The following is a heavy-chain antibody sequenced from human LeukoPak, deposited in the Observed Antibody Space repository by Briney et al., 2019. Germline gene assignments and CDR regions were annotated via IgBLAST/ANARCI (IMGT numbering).Heavy chain of an antibody. CDR3: ARGVAAAGTDWFDP. D-gene: IGHD6-13*01. CDR2: IYHSGST. V-gene: IGHV4-39*07. Sequence: SETLSLTCTVSGGSISSSSYYWGWIRQPPGKGLEWIGEIYHSGSTNYNPSLKSRVTISVDKSKNQFSLKLSSVTAADTAVYYCARGVAAAGTDWFDPWGQGTLVTVSS. CDR1: GGSISSSSYY. J-gene: IGHJ5*02.